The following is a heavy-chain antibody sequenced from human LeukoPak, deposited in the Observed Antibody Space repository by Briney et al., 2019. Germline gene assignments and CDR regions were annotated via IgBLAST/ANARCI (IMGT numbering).Heavy chain of an antibody. J-gene: IGHJ5*02. V-gene: IGHV4-39*07. Sequence: PSETLSLTCTVSGGSISSSSYYWGWIRQPPGKGLEWIGSIYYSGSTYYNPSLKSRVTISVDTSKNQFSLKLSSVTAADTAVYYCARLTYYDFWSGYWRGNWFDPWGQGTLVTVSS. CDR3: ARLTYYDFWSGYWRGNWFDP. CDR1: GGSISSSSYY. D-gene: IGHD3-3*01. CDR2: IYYSGST.